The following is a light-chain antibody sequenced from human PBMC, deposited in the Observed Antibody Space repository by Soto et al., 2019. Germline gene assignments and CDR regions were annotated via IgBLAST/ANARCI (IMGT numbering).Light chain of an antibody. V-gene: IGKV3D-15*01. CDR3: QQYNNWPLT. CDR1: QSVSSN. J-gene: IGKJ4*01. Sequence: EIVMTQSPATLSVSPGERATLSCWASQSVSSNLAWYQQKPGQAPRLLIYDVSTRATGIPTRFSGSGSGTEFTLTISSPQSEDFAAYYCQQYNNWPLTFGGGTKVEIK. CDR2: DVS.